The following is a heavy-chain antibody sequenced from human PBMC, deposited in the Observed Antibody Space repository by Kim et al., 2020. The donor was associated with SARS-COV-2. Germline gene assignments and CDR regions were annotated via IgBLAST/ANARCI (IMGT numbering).Heavy chain of an antibody. CDR1: GFTFSSYA. J-gene: IGHJ4*02. CDR2: ISYDGSNK. Sequence: GGSLRLSCAASGFTFSSYAMHWVRQAPGKGLEWVAVISYDGSNKYYADSVKGRFTISRDNSKNTLYLQMNSLRAEDTAVYYCARWSGSYRGLDYWGQGTL. D-gene: IGHD1-26*01. V-gene: IGHV3-30*04. CDR3: ARWSGSYRGLDY.